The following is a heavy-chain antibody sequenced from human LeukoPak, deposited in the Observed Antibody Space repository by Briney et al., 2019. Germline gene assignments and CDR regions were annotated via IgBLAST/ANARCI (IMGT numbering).Heavy chain of an antibody. CDR3: ARHSGSSPHYFDY. V-gene: IGHV4-59*08. J-gene: IGHJ4*02. CDR1: GGSISNYY. CDR2: IFYSGDT. Sequence: SETLSLTCTVSGGSISNYYWSWIRQPPGKRLEWIGYIFYSGDTNYNPSLKSRVTISVDTSKNQFSLSLSSVTAAGTAVYYCARHSGSSPHYFDYWGQGTLVTVSS. D-gene: IGHD1-26*01.